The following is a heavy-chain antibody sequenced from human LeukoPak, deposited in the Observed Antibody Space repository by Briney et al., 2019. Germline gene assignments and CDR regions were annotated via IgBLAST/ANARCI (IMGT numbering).Heavy chain of an antibody. J-gene: IGHJ4*02. CDR2: INHSGST. Sequence: SETLSLTCAVYGGSFSGYYWSWIRQPPGKGLEWIGEINHSGSTNYNPSLKSRVTISVDTSKTQYSLKLSSVSAADTAVDYYASPRYCSSTSCSNFDYWGQGTLVTVSS. CDR3: ASPRYCSSTSCSNFDY. CDR1: GGSFSGYY. V-gene: IGHV4-34*01. D-gene: IGHD2-2*01.